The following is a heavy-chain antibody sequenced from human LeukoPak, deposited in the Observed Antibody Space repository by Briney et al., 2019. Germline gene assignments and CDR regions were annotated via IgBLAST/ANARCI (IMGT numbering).Heavy chain of an antibody. V-gene: IGHV4-59*12. J-gene: IGHJ3*02. D-gene: IGHD1-26*01. CDR3: ARGEKELTGGAFDI. Sequence: PSETLSLTCTVSGGSISSYYWSWIRQPPGKGLEWIGYIYYSGSTNYNPSLKSRVTISADTSKNQFSLRLSSVTAADTAVYYCARGEKELTGGAFDIWGQGTMVTVSS. CDR2: IYYSGST. CDR1: GGSISSYY.